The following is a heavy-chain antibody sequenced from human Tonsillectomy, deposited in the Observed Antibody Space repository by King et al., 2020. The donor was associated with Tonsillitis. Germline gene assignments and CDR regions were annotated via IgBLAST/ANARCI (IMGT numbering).Heavy chain of an antibody. Sequence: QLVQSGAEVKKPGESLKISCKGSGYSFTSYWIAWVRQMPGKGLEWMGIIFPVDSVTNNSPSFQGQVTISADKSISTAYLQWSSLKASDTAMYYCAIYYYGSGSYYSSFDYWGQGTLVTVSS. CDR2: IFPVDSVT. CDR1: GYSFTSYW. V-gene: IGHV5-51*01. CDR3: AIYYYGSGSYYSSFDY. J-gene: IGHJ4*02. D-gene: IGHD3-10*01.